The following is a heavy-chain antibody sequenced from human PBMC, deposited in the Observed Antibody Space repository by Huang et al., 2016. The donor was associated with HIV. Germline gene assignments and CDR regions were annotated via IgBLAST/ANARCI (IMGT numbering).Heavy chain of an antibody. CDR1: GFTFDDDA. CDR2: ISWNSKRI. CDR3: AKDASSGYSSGHSGFKVYFFDF. Sequence: EVQLVESGGGLVQPGRSLRLSCAASGFTFDDDAFHWVRQAPGKGRGGVSGISWNSKRIDYVDAVKGRFTISRDNAKNSLYLEMKSLRVEDTALYYCAKDASSGYSSGHSGFKVYFFDFWGQGTLVTVSS. V-gene: IGHV3-9*01. D-gene: IGHD5-18*01. J-gene: IGHJ4*02.